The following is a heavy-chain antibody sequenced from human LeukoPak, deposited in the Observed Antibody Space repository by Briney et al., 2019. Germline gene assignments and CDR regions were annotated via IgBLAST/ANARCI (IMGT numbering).Heavy chain of an antibody. J-gene: IGHJ6*03. V-gene: IGHV2-5*01. CDR1: GFSLSTSGGG. Sequence: SGPTHVNPTQTLTLTCAFSGFSLSTSGGGVGWIRQPPGKALEWLALIYWNDDKRYSPSLKRRLTITKDTSTYQAVLTLTNTDPVDTATYYCAHSLRYKDSRRDYYYYMDVWGKGTTVTISS. CDR2: IYWNDDK. D-gene: IGHD5-24*01. CDR3: AHSLRYKDSRRDYYYYMDV.